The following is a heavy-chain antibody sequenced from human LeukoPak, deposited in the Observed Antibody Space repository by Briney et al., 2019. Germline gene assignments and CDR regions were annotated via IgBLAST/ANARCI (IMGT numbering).Heavy chain of an antibody. J-gene: IGHJ5*02. CDR1: GYSISSGYY. CDR2: IYHSGST. V-gene: IGHV4-38-2*02. CDR3: ARDSQPFRPTLQSDWFDP. D-gene: IGHD3-10*01. Sequence: SETLPLTCTVSGYSISSGYYWGWIRQPPGKGLEWIGSIYHSGSTYYNPSLKSRVTISVDTSKNQFSLKLSSVTAADTAVYYCARDSQPFRPTLQSDWFDPWGQGTLVTVSS.